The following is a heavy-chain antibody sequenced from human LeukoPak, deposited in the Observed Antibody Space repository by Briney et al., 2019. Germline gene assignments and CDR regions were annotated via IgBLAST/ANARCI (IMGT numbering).Heavy chain of an antibody. CDR1: GYTFTSYG. CDR3: ARVIRIAVAGTGYDY. Sequence: ASVKVSCKASGYTFTSYGINWVRQAPGQGLEWMGWISAYTGNTNYAQKFQGRVTMTRDMSTSTVYMELSSLRSEDTAVYYCARVIRIAVAGTGYDYWGQGTLVTVSS. CDR2: ISAYTGNT. J-gene: IGHJ4*02. D-gene: IGHD6-19*01. V-gene: IGHV1-18*01.